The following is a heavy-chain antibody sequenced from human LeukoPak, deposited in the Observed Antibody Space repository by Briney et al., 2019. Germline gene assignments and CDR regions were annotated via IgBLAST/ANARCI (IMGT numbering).Heavy chain of an antibody. CDR1: GGSISSSSYY. J-gene: IGHJ4*02. Sequence: PSETLSLTCTVSGGSISSSSYYWGWIRQPPGKGLEWIGSISYGGSTYYNPSLKSRVTISVDTSKNQFSLKLSSVTAADTAVYYCARHYGRVDYWGQGTLVTVSS. CDR2: ISYGGST. CDR3: ARHYGRVDY. D-gene: IGHD4-17*01. V-gene: IGHV4-39*01.